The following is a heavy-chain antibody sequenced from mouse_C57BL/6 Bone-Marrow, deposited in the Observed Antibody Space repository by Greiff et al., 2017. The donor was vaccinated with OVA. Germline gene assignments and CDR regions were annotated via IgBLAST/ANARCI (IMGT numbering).Heavy chain of an antibody. Sequence: QVQLQQSGAELVRPGASVTLSCKASGYTFTDYEMHWVKQTPVHGLEWIGAIDPETGGTAYNQKFKGKAILTADKSSSTAYMELRSLTSEDSAVYYCTEDDYDGFAYWGQGTLVTVSA. V-gene: IGHV1-15*01. CDR1: GYTFTDYE. CDR3: TEDDYDGFAY. J-gene: IGHJ3*01. D-gene: IGHD2-4*01. CDR2: IDPETGGT.